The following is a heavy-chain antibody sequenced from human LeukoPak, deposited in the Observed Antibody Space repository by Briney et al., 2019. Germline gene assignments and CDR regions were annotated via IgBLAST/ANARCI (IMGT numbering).Heavy chain of an antibody. CDR2: ISAYNGNT. V-gene: IGHV1-18*03. CDR3: ARRIAYCSGGSCYSAPYYYYYMDV. D-gene: IGHD2-15*01. CDR1: GYTFTSYG. J-gene: IGHJ6*03. Sequence: GASVKVSFKASGYTFTSYGISWVRQAPGQGLEWMGWISAYNGNTNYAQKLQGRVTMTTDTSTSTAYMELRSMRSDDMAVYYCARRIAYCSGGSCYSAPYYYYYMDVWGKGTTVTVSS.